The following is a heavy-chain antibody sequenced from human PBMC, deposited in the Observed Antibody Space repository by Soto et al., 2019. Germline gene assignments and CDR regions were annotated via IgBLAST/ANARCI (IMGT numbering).Heavy chain of an antibody. CDR3: ASGRAWPAAPLY. Sequence: PGGSLRLSCEASGFTFSDYYMSWIRQAPGKGLEWVSYISSSGSTIYYADSVKGRFTISRDNAKNSLYLQMNSLRAEDTAVYYCASGRAWPAAPLYWGQGTLVTVSS. D-gene: IGHD2-2*01. J-gene: IGHJ4*02. CDR2: ISSSGSTI. V-gene: IGHV3-11*01. CDR1: GFTFSDYY.